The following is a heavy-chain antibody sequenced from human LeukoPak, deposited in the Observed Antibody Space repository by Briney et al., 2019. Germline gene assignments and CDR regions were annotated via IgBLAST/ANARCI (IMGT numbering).Heavy chain of an antibody. CDR3: SRVRVDCSSTSCFDAFDI. J-gene: IGHJ3*02. CDR1: GRTFSSYT. Sequence: SVKVSCKVSGRTFSSYTISWVRQPPRQGLEWVGRILPILGIANYAQKFQCRVTITADKSTSTAYMELSSLRSEDTAVYYCSRVRVDCSSTSCFDAFDIWGQGTMVTVSS. V-gene: IGHV1-69*02. CDR2: ILPILGIA. D-gene: IGHD2-2*01.